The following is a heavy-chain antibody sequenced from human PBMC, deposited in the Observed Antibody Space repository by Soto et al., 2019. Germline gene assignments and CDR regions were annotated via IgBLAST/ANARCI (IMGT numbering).Heavy chain of an antibody. D-gene: IGHD6-13*01. CDR2: ISAYNGNT. J-gene: IGHJ4*02. CDR3: ARDAAAGLNDY. Sequence: QVQLVQSGAEVKKPGASVKVSCKASGYTFTSYGISWVRQAPGQGLEWMGWISAYNGNTKYAQKFQGRVTMTTATSTSTAYMEVRSLRSDDTAMYYCARDAAAGLNDYWGQGTLVTVSS. V-gene: IGHV1-18*01. CDR1: GYTFTSYG.